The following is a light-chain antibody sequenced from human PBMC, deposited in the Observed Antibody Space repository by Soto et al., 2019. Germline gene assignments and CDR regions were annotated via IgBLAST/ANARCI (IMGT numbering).Light chain of an antibody. CDR1: EDVSSK. J-gene: IGKJ1*01. CDR3: QQYGSSGT. CDR2: GAS. V-gene: IGKV3-20*01. Sequence: ILMTQSPATLSVSPGGRATLSCRASEDVSSKLAWYQQKPGLPPRLVIYGASNRATGIPDRFSGSGSGTDFTLTISRLEPEDFAVYYCQQYGSSGTFGQGTKVDIK.